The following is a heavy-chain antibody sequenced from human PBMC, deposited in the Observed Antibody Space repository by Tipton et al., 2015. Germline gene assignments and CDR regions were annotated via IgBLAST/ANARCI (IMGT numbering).Heavy chain of an antibody. J-gene: IGHJ4*02. Sequence: SLRLSCAASGFTFSTYTMKWVRQAPGKGLEWVSSISSTSTYIYYADSVKGRFTISRDNAKNSLYLYMNSLRAEDTAVYYCARAVISADSYWGQGTLVTVSS. V-gene: IGHV3-21*01. D-gene: IGHD6-13*01. CDR3: ARAVISADSY. CDR2: ISSTSTYI. CDR1: GFTFSTYT.